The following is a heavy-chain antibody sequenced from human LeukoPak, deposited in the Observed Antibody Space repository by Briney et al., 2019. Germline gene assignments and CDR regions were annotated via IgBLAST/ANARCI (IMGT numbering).Heavy chain of an antibody. J-gene: IGHJ4*02. CDR1: GFTFSSCG. CDR3: YATEAY. CDR2: IWYDGSNK. Sequence: GGSLRLSCAASGFTFSSCGMHWVRQAPGKGLEWVAVIWYDGSNKYYSDSVKGRFTISRDNSKNTVYLQMDSLRVEDTAIYYCYATEAYWGQGTLVTVSS. V-gene: IGHV3-33*01.